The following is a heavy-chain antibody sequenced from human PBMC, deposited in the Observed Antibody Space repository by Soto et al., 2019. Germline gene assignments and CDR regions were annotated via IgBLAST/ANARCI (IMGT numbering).Heavy chain of an antibody. J-gene: IGHJ4*02. V-gene: IGHV1-69*01. CDR2: IIPIFGTA. CDR3: ARDFYSGYGMYYFDY. CDR1: GGTFSSYA. Sequence: QVQLVQSGAEVKKPGSSVKASCKASGGTFSSYAISWVRQAPGQGLEWMGGIIPIFGTANYAQKFQGRVTITADESTSTAYMELSSLRSEDTAVYYCARDFYSGYGMYYFDYWGQGTLVTVSS. D-gene: IGHD5-12*01.